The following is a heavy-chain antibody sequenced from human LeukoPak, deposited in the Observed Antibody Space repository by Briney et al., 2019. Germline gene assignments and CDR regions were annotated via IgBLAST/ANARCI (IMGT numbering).Heavy chain of an antibody. J-gene: IGHJ4*02. CDR3: AKGAYDYIEIAYFDS. CDR2: LIGSSGST. D-gene: IGHD5-12*01. Sequence: GGSLRLSCAASGFTSTKYAMNWVRQAPGKGLEWGSVLIGSSGSTDYADSVKGRFTMSRDISKNTLFLQMNSLRAEDTAIYYCAKGAYDYIEIAYFDSWGQGTLVTVSS. CDR1: GFTSTKYA. V-gene: IGHV3-23*01.